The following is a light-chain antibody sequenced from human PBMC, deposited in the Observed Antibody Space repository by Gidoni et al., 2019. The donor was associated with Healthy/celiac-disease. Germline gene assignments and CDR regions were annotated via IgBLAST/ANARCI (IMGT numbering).Light chain of an antibody. J-gene: IGKJ3*01. V-gene: IGKV1-39*01. CDR3: QQSYSTPFT. CDR1: QSISSY. CDR2: AAS. Sequence: IKSTHSPSSLSASVGDRVTITCRASQSISSYLNWYQQKPGKAPKLLIYAASSLQSGVPSRFSGSGSGTDFTLTISSLQPEDFATYYCQQSYSTPFTFGPGTKVDIK.